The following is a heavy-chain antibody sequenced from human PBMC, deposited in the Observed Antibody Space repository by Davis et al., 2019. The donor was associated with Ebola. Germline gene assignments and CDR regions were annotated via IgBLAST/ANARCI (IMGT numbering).Heavy chain of an antibody. CDR1: GGSFSGYY. V-gene: IGHV3-11*06. Sequence: LSLTCAVYGGSFSGYYWSWIRQPPGKGLEWVSYISGRSSSRYYADSVKGRFTISRDDAKNSLYLQMNNLRDEDTAVYYCARGSLSSGWFQEYYFDSWGQGTLVTVSS. D-gene: IGHD6-19*01. J-gene: IGHJ4*02. CDR2: ISGRSSSR. CDR3: ARGSLSSGWFQEYYFDS.